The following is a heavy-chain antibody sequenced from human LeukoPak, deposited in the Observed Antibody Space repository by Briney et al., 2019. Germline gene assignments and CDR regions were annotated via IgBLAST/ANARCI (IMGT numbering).Heavy chain of an antibody. V-gene: IGHV4-4*07. CDR2: IYTSGST. CDR3: ARIYSRGWSLDY. D-gene: IGHD6-19*01. CDR1: DDSITMYY. J-gene: IGHJ4*02. Sequence: PSETLSLTCSVSDDSITMYYWTWIRQPAGKGLEWIGRIYTSGSTNYNPSLKSRVTMSIDTSKNQFSLKLTSVTAADTAVYYCARIYSRGWSLDYWGQGALVTVSS.